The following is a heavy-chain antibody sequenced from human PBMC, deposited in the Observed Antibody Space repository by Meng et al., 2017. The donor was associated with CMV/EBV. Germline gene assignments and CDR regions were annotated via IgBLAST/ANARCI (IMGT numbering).Heavy chain of an antibody. D-gene: IGHD1-26*01. CDR2: ISYDGSNK. CDR1: GFTFSSYA. Sequence: GGSLRLSCAASGFTFSSYAMHWVRQAPGKGLEWVAVISYDGSNKYYADSVKGRFTISRDNSKNTLYLQMNSLRAEDTAVYYCARESFRSHFDYWGQGTLVTVSS. V-gene: IGHV3-30-3*01. CDR3: ARESFRSHFDY. J-gene: IGHJ4*02.